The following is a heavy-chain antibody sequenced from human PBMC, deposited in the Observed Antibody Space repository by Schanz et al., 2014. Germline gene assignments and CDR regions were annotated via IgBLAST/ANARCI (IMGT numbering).Heavy chain of an antibody. Sequence: QVQLQESGPGLLKPSETLSLTCTVSGGSIRSVTYYWSWIRQPAGKALEWVGRVFPNGITNYNPSRKSRVPIPLDTSKNQFSLTLTSLTAADTAVYYCARDTTWRLDLWGRGTLVTVSS. CDR2: VFPNGIT. D-gene: IGHD1-1*01. V-gene: IGHV4-61*02. CDR1: GGSIRSVTYY. CDR3: ARDTTWRLDL. J-gene: IGHJ2*01.